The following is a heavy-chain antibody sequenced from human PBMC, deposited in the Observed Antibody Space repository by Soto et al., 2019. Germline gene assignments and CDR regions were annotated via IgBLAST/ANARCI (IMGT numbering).Heavy chain of an antibody. J-gene: IGHJ6*02. CDR1: GGTFSSYA. CDR3: ARGSDSSGYYCSYYYGMDV. V-gene: IGHV1-69*13. D-gene: IGHD3-22*01. Sequence: SVRVSCKASGGTFSSYAISWVRQAPGQGLEWMGGIIPIFGTANHAQKFQGRVTITADESTSTAYMELSSLRSEDTAVYYCARGSDSSGYYCSYYYGMDVWGQGTTVIGSS. CDR2: IIPIFGTA.